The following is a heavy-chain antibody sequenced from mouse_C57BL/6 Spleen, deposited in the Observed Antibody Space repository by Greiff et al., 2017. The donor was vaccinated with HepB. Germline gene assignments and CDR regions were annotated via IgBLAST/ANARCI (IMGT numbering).Heavy chain of an antibody. CDR2: INPGSGGT. Sequence: VQLQQSGAELVRPGTSVKVSCKASGYAFTNYLIEWVKQRPGQGLEWIGVINPGSGGTNYSEKFKGKATLTADKSSSTSYMQLRSLTSEDSAVYFCARSRLRSAGFAYWGQGTLVTVSA. J-gene: IGHJ3*01. V-gene: IGHV1-54*01. CDR3: ARSRLRSAGFAY. CDR1: GYAFTNYL. D-gene: IGHD1-1*01.